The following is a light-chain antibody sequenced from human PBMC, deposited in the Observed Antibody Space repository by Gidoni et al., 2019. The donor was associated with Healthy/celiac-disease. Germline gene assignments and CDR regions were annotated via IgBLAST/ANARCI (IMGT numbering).Light chain of an antibody. CDR1: QYIYNY. Sequence: DIQMTQSPSSLSASVGDRVTITCRASQYIYNYLNWYQQKPGRAPKLLIYAASSLQSGVPSRFIGSGSGTDFTLTNNSLQPDDFATYYCQQSYSAPQTFGQGTTLDIK. V-gene: IGKV1-39*01. CDR3: QQSYSAPQT. J-gene: IGKJ2*01. CDR2: AAS.